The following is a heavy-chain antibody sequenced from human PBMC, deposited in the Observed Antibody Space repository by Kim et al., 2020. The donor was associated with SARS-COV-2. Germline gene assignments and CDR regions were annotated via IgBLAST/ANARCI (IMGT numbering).Heavy chain of an antibody. D-gene: IGHD3-22*01. J-gene: IGHJ1*01. CDR3: AKRFGSSGSGFQH. CDR2: TSGSDGST. Sequence: GGSLRLSCAASGFTFSAYVMSWVRQAPGKGLEWVSGTSGSDGSTYYADSVKGRFIISRDNSKNTLHLQMNSLRAEDTSVYYCAKRFGSSGSGFQHWGQGT. CDR1: GFTFSAYV. V-gene: IGHV3-23*01.